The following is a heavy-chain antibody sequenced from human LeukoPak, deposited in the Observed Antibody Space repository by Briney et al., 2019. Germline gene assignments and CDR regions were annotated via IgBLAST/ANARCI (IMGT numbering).Heavy chain of an antibody. CDR2: ISWNSGSI. V-gene: IGHV3-9*01. D-gene: IGHD1-26*01. CDR1: GFTFDDYA. Sequence: PGRSLRLSCAASGFTFDDYAMHWVRQAPGKGLEWVSGISWNSGSIGYADSVKGRFTISRDNAKNSLYLQMNSLRAEDTALYYCARDLGGSSTRYFDYWGQGTLVTVSS. CDR3: ARDLGGSSTRYFDY. J-gene: IGHJ4*02.